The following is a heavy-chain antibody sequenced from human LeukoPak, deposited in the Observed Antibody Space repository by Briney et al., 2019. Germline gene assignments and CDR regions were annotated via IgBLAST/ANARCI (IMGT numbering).Heavy chain of an antibody. V-gene: IGHV3-49*04. CDR2: IRSKAYGGTT. Sequence: GGSLRLSCTASGFTFGDYAMSWVRQAPGKGLEWVGFIRSKAYGGTTEYAASVKGRFTISRDDSKSIAYLQMNSLKTEDTAVYYCTSEGVIVLGGTDDAFDIWGQGTMVAVSS. J-gene: IGHJ3*02. D-gene: IGHD3-16*02. CDR3: TSEGVIVLGGTDDAFDI. CDR1: GFTFGDYA.